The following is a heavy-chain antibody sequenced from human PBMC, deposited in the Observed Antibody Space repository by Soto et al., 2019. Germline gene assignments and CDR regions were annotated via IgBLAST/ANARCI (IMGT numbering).Heavy chain of an antibody. CDR3: ARDGMGIAVDGTGY. V-gene: IGHV1-3*01. CDR1: GYTFTSYA. Sequence: ASVKVSCKASGYTFTSYAMHWVRQAPGQRLEWMGWINAGNGNTKYSQKFQGRVTITRDTSASTAYMELSSLRSEDTAVYYCARDGMGIAVDGTGYWGQGTLVTVSS. D-gene: IGHD6-19*01. J-gene: IGHJ4*02. CDR2: INAGNGNT.